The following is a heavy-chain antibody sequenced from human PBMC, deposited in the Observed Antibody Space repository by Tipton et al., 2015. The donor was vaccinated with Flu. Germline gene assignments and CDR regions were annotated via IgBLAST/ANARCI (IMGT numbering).Heavy chain of an antibody. CDR3: AGGYDILTDGGGYFDY. Sequence: SGFIFSNFAMHWVRQAPGKGLEWVAGVWYDGTNEYYADTVKGRFTISRDNSKNTRYLHMNSLRAEDTAVYYCAGGYDILTDGGGYFDYWGQGTLVTVSS. CDR2: VWYDGTNE. D-gene: IGHD3-9*01. J-gene: IGHJ4*02. V-gene: IGHV3-33*01. CDR1: GFIFSNFA.